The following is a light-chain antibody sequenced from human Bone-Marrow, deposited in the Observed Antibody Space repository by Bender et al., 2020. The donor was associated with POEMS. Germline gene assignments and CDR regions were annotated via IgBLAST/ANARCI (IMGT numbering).Light chain of an antibody. CDR1: SSDVGSYNR. V-gene: IGLV2-18*02. CDR2: EVT. Sequence: QSALTQPRSVSGSPGQSVTISCTVTSSDVGSYNRVSWYQQPPGTAPKLMIYEVTKRPSGVPDRFSGSRSGNTASLTISGLQAEDEADYYCSSYADSDIFVVFGGGTNLIVL. J-gene: IGLJ2*01. CDR3: SSYADSDIFVV.